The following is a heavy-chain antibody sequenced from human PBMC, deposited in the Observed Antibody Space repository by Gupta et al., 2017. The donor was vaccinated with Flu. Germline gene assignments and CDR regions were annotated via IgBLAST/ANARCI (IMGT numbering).Heavy chain of an antibody. V-gene: IGHV3-21*01. Sequence: EAQLVESGGGLVKPGGSLRLSCAASGFTFSDYSLTWVRQAPGMGLDVVSLFRSSSSYKYPEGSLKGQFPISKENAKDPLLLQMNGLRIDEPAWNYVAGVIPGSRGGGGMDVWGQGTTVTVSS. CDR2: FRSSSSYK. CDR1: GFTFSDYS. CDR3: AGVIPGSRGGGGMDV. D-gene: IGHD3-16*01. J-gene: IGHJ6*02.